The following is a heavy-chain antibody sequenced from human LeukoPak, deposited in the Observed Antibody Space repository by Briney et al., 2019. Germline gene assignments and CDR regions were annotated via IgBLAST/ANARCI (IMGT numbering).Heavy chain of an antibody. Sequence: SQTLSLTCAISGDSVSSNSAAWNWIRQSPSRGLEWLGRTYQRSKWYNNYAMSTRGRITINPDTSKNNFSLQLNSVTPEDTAVYYCVASLYDSRGYFYFDHWGQGTLVTVSS. CDR1: GDSVSSNSAA. V-gene: IGHV6-1*01. CDR3: VASLYDSRGYFYFDH. CDR2: TYQRSKWYN. J-gene: IGHJ4*02. D-gene: IGHD3-22*01.